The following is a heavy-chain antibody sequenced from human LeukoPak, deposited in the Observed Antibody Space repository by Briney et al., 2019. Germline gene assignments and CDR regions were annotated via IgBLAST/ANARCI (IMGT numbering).Heavy chain of an antibody. J-gene: IGHJ3*02. V-gene: IGHV1-18*01. CDR1: GYTFTSYG. D-gene: IGHD3-22*01. CDR3: ARDRSPYYYDSSGPSGAFDI. CDR2: ISAYNGNT. Sequence: RASVKVSCKASGYTFTSYGISWVRQAPGQGLEWMGWISAYNGNTNYAQKLQGRVTMTTDTSTSTAYMELRSLRSDDTAVYYCARDRSPYYYDSSGPSGAFDIWGQGTMVTVSS.